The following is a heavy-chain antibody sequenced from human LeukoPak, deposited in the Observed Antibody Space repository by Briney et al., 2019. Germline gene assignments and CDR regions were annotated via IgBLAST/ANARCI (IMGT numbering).Heavy chain of an antibody. CDR3: ARESMSTITRAFDY. CDR2: ISAYNGNT. D-gene: IGHD3-3*01. CDR1: GYTFTSYG. J-gene: IGHJ4*02. V-gene: IGHV1-18*01. Sequence: ASVKVSCKASGYTFTSYGISWVRQAPGQGLEWMGLISAYNGNTNYAQKLQGRVTMTTDTSTSTAYMELRSLRSDDTAVYYCARESMSTITRAFDYWGQGTLVTVSS.